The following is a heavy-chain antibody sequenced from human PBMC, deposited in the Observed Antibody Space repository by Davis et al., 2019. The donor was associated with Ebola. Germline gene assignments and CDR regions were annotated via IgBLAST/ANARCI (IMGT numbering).Heavy chain of an antibody. CDR3: AREVGYYASGSFDWFDP. CDR1: GYTFTSYA. D-gene: IGHD3-10*01. Sequence: ASVKVSCKASGYTFTSYAMHWVRQAPGQRLEWMGWINAGNGNTKYSQKFQGRVTITADESTSTAYMELRSLRSDDTAVYYCAREVGYYASGSFDWFDPWGQGTLVTVSS. J-gene: IGHJ5*02. V-gene: IGHV1-3*01. CDR2: INAGNGNT.